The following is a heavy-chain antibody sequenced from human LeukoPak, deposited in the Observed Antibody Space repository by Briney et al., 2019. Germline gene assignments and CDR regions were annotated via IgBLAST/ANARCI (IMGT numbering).Heavy chain of an antibody. CDR2: IHYSGNS. Sequence: KTSETLSLTCSVSGDSISGFYWNWIRQSPGKGLEWIGNIHYSGNSNYNPSLKGRVTMSIDTSRKQFFLKLTSVTAADTAVYYCVLAPNSNWFDFWGQGAQVTVSS. CDR3: VLAPNSNWFDF. J-gene: IGHJ5*01. V-gene: IGHV4-59*08. CDR1: GDSISGFY. D-gene: IGHD2-8*01.